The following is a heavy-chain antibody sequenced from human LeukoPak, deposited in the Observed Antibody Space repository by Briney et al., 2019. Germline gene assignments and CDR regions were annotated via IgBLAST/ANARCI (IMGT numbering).Heavy chain of an antibody. V-gene: IGHV3-23*01. CDR1: GFTFSDYS. CDR2: ISPAGDSR. D-gene: IGHD2-2*01. Sequence: PGGSLRLSCTASGFTFSDYSMSWVRQAPGAGLEWVSAISPAGDSRTDADSVKGRFTISRDNSKSTLYLQMNGLTAEDTALYYCARRLVTAGITDFFDSWGQGTLVSVSS. J-gene: IGHJ4*02. CDR3: ARRLVTAGITDFFDS.